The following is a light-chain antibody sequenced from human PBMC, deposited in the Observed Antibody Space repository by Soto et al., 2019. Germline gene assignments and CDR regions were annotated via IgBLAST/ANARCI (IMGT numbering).Light chain of an antibody. J-gene: IGKJ5*01. V-gene: IGKV1-39*01. CDR1: QSISSY. Sequence: DIQMTQSPSSLSASVGDRVTITCRASQSISSYLNRYQQKPGKAPKLLIYAASSLQSGVPSRFSGSGSGTDFTLTISCLQSEDFATYYCQQYYSYPLTFGPGTRLEIK. CDR2: AAS. CDR3: QQYYSYPLT.